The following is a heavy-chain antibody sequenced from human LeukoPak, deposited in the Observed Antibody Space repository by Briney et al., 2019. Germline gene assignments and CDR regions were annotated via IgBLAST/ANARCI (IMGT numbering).Heavy chain of an antibody. Sequence: GGSLRLSCTASGFTFGDYALSWVRQAPGKGLEWVSAISGSGDNTYYADSVKGRFTISRDNSRNTLSLEMNSLRAEDTAVYYCAKDQGLGGGSVWGYWGQGTLVTVSS. CDR1: GFTFGDYA. CDR3: AKDQGLGGGSVWGY. D-gene: IGHD2-15*01. V-gene: IGHV3-23*01. J-gene: IGHJ4*02. CDR2: ISGSGDNT.